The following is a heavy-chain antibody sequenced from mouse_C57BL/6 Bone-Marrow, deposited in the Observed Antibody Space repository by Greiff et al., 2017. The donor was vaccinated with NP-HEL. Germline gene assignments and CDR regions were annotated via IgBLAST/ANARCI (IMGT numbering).Heavy chain of an antibody. CDR1: GYTFTSYW. V-gene: IGHV1-59*01. CDR2: IDPSDSYT. Sequence: QVQLQQPGAELVRPGTSVKLSCKASGYTFTSYWMHWVKQRPGQGLEWIGVIDPSDSYTNYNQKFKGKATLTVDTSSSTAYMQLSSLTSEDSAVYYCARDGSSFLFDYWGQGTTLTVSS. J-gene: IGHJ2*01. D-gene: IGHD1-1*01. CDR3: ARDGSSFLFDY.